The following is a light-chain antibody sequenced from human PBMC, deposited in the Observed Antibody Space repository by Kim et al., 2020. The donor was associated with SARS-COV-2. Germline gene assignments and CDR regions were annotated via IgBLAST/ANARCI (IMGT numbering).Light chain of an antibody. Sequence: AYVGHPVTLTCRASQGIGRDLASYQQKPGTAPTLLIFLTSKLHTGVPSRFSGSSSGADFTLTITSLQPEDFATYYCLQDYDFPWTFGQGTKVDIK. V-gene: IGKV1-6*01. CDR2: LTS. CDR3: LQDYDFPWT. J-gene: IGKJ1*01. CDR1: QGIGRD.